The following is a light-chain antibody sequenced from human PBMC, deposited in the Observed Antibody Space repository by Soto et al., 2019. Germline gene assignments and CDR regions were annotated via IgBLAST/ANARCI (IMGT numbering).Light chain of an antibody. J-gene: IGLJ1*01. CDR1: NTDVGGYNL. V-gene: IGLV2-23*02. CDR3: CSYAGSNTLRV. CDR2: EVN. Sequence: QSVLTLPASVSGSPGQSITISSTGTNTDVGGYNLVSWYQQHPGKAPKLMIYEVNKRPSGVSNRFSGSKSGNTASLTISGLQAEDEADYYCCSYAGSNTLRVFGTGTKVTVL.